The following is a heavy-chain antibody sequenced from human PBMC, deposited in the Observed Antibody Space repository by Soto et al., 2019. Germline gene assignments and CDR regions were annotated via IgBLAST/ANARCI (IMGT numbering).Heavy chain of an antibody. CDR3: TRGGAYCGVVCYFYY. CDR1: GATLSSGGFH. D-gene: IGHD2-21*02. V-gene: IGHV4-31*03. J-gene: IGHJ4*02. Sequence: PSETLSLTCTVSGATLSSGGFHWSWVRQHPAKGLEWIGYVSYTGSTNYNPSLKSRVTMSADTSKNQFSLRLNSVTAADSAVYYCTRGGAYCGVVCYFYYWGQGIQVTVSS. CDR2: VSYTGST.